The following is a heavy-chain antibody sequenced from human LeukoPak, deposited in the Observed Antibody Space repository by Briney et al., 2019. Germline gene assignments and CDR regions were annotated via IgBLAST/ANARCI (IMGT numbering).Heavy chain of an antibody. CDR2: INPNSGGT. CDR3: ARGRSTVTTSGWFDP. V-gene: IGHV1-2*02. Sequence: ASVKVSCKASGYTFTGYYMHWVRQAPGQGLEWMGWINPNSGGTNYAQKFQGRVTITRNTSISTAYMELSSLRSEDTAVYYCARGRSTVTTSGWFDPWGQGTLVTVSS. J-gene: IGHJ5*02. D-gene: IGHD4-11*01. CDR1: GYTFTGYY.